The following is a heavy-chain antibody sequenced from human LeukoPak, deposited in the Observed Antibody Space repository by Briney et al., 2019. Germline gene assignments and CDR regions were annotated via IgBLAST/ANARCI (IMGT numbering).Heavy chain of an antibody. Sequence: SETLSLTCAVSGGSISTYYWSWVRQPPGKGLEWIGHIYNSGGTNYTPSLTSRVTISVDTSKNQFSLKLSSVTAADTAVYYCARFKRAGGWSYFDYWGPGTLVTVSS. V-gene: IGHV4-59*01. CDR2: IYNSGGT. CDR3: ARFKRAGGWSYFDY. J-gene: IGHJ4*02. D-gene: IGHD6-19*01. CDR1: GGSISTYY.